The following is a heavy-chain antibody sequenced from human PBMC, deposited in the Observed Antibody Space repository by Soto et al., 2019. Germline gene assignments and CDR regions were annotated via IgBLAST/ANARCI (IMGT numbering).Heavy chain of an antibody. CDR3: AKGGYTSPFDY. D-gene: IGHD5-12*01. Sequence: GGSLRLSCAASGFTFSSYVMTWVRQAPGKGLEWVSTISASGGSTYYADSVKGRFTISRDNSMNTLFLHVNSLRAEDTAIYYCAKGGYTSPFDYWGLGTLVTVSS. V-gene: IGHV3-23*01. J-gene: IGHJ4*02. CDR2: ISASGGST. CDR1: GFTFSSYV.